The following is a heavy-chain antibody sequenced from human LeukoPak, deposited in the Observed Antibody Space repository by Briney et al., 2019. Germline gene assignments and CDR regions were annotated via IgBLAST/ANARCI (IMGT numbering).Heavy chain of an antibody. CDR1: GGSISSSSYY. D-gene: IGHD3-10*01. Sequence: SETLSLTCTVSGGSISSSSYYWGWIRQPPGKGLEWIGSIYYSGSTYYNPSLKSRVTISVDTSKNQFSLKLSSVTAADTAVYYCARGSDYYGSGSYYNASPYYYYYYMDVWGKGTTVTVSS. J-gene: IGHJ6*03. CDR2: IYYSGST. CDR3: ARGSDYYGSGSYYNASPYYYYYYMDV. V-gene: IGHV4-39*07.